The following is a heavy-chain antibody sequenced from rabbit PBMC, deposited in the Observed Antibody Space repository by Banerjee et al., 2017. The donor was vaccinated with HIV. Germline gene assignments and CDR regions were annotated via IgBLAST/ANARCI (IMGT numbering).Heavy chain of an antibody. J-gene: IGHJ4*01. D-gene: IGHD4-1*01. CDR2: IDGGSSGST. CDR1: GFSFSNKYV. Sequence: QQQLEESGGDLVKPEGSLTLTCTASGFSFSNKYVMCWVRQAPGKGLEWIACIDGGSSGSTYYASWVNGRFTISKTSSTTVTLQMTSLTAADTATYFCARDLAGVIGWNFDLWGPGTLVTVS. CDR3: ARDLAGVIGWNFDL. V-gene: IGHV1S45*01.